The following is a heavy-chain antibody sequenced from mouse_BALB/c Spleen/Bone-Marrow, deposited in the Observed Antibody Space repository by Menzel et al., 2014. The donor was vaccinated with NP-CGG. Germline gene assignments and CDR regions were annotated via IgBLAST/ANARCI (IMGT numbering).Heavy chain of an antibody. CDR1: GYTFTSYV. CDR2: INPYNDGT. Sequence: VQLQQSGPKLVKPGASVKMSCKASGYTFTSYVMHWVKQKPGQGLEWIGNINPYNDGTKYNEKFKGKATLTSDKSSSTAYMELSSLTSEDSAVYYCARSLYGYDWYFDVWGAGTTVTVSS. CDR3: ARSLYGYDWYFDV. J-gene: IGHJ1*01. D-gene: IGHD2-2*01. V-gene: IGHV1-14*01.